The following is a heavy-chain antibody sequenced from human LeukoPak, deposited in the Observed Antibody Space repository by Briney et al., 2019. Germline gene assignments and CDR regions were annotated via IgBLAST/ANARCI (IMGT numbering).Heavy chain of an antibody. J-gene: IGHJ4*02. D-gene: IGHD3-10*01. CDR1: GGPISSYY. CDR3: ATHYYGSGSYPDYFYY. CDR2: IYYSGST. Sequence: PSETLSLTCTVFGGPISSYYWSCIRQPPGKGLEWIGYIYYSGSTNYNPSLKSRVTISVDTSKNQFSLKLSSVTAADTAVYYCATHYYGSGSYPDYFYYWGQGTLVTVSS. V-gene: IGHV4-59*01.